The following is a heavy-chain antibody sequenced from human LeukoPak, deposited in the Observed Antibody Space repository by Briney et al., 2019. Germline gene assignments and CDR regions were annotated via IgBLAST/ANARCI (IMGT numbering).Heavy chain of an antibody. J-gene: IGHJ4*02. CDR3: ARDSYYYDSSGYYVPYYFDY. V-gene: IGHV3-30-3*01. CDR1: GFTFSSYA. Sequence: GGSLRLSCAASGFTFSSYAMHWVRQAPGKGLEWVAVISYDGSNKYYADSVKGRFTISRDNSKNTLFLQMNSLRAEDTAVYYCARDSYYYDSSGYYVPYYFDYWGQGTLVTASS. CDR2: ISYDGSNK. D-gene: IGHD3-22*01.